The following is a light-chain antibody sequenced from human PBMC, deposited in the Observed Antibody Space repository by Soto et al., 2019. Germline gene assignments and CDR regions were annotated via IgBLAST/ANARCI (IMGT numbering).Light chain of an antibody. CDR3: QQYGSSPPYT. V-gene: IGKV3-20*01. J-gene: IGKJ2*01. CDR2: GAS. Sequence: EIVLTQSPGTLSLSPGKRATPPSRASQSVSSSYLAWYQQKPGQAPRLLLYGASSRATGIPDRFSGIGSGPDFTLTISRLEPEDFAVYYCQQYGSSPPYTFGEGTKLEIK. CDR1: QSVSSSY.